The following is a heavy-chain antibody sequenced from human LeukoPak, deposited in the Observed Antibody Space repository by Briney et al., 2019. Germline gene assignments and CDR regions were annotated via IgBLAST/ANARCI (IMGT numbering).Heavy chain of an antibody. CDR1: GFTFRSYG. J-gene: IGHJ4*02. CDR3: ARDQGPGLFRVVFIGGYVDY. Sequence: GGSLRLSCAASGFTFRSYGIHWVRQTPGKGLEWVTMIWHDGSNKYYADSVKGRFTISRDNSENPVYLQMNSLRAEDTAVYYCARDQGPGLFRVVFIGGYVDYWGQATLVTVSS. CDR2: IWHDGSNK. D-gene: IGHD3-10*01. V-gene: IGHV3-33*01.